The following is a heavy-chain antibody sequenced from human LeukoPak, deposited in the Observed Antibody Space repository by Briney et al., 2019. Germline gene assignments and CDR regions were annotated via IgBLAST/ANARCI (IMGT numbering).Heavy chain of an antibody. V-gene: IGHV4-34*01. J-gene: IGHJ3*02. Sequence: SETLSLTCAVYGVSFSTYYWNWLRPSPGKGLEWIGELNHSGSTNSNPSLKSRVTILIDTSKTEFSLKLRSLTAADTAVYYCARFPCSGDSCYSGIRAFDIWGQGTMVIVSS. CDR2: LNHSGST. CDR3: ARFPCSGDSCYSGIRAFDI. D-gene: IGHD2-15*01. CDR1: GVSFSTYY.